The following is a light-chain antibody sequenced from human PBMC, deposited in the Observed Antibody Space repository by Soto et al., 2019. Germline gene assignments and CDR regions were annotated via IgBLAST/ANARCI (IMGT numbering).Light chain of an antibody. CDR3: QQYNNWPPWT. CDR2: GAS. Sequence: DIVLTQSPGTLSLSPGERAALSCRASQRVSSSYLAWYQQKPGQAPRLLIYGASTRATGIPDRFSGSGSGTDFTLTISSLQSEDFAVYYCQQYNNWPPWTFGQGTKVEI. CDR1: QRVSSSY. J-gene: IGKJ1*01. V-gene: IGKV3-20*01.